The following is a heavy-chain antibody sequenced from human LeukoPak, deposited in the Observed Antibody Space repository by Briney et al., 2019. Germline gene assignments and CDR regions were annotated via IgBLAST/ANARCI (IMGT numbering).Heavy chain of an antibody. Sequence: KPSETLSLTCTVSGGSISSSSYYWGWVRQPPGKGLEWIGSIYHSGSTYYNPSLKSRVTISVDTSKNQFSLKLSSVTAADTAVYYCARVRRNYDILTGYSSSSVDYWGQGTLVTVSS. CDR3: ARVRRNYDILTGYSSSSVDY. J-gene: IGHJ4*02. V-gene: IGHV4-39*07. CDR1: GGSISSSSYY. D-gene: IGHD3-9*01. CDR2: IYHSGST.